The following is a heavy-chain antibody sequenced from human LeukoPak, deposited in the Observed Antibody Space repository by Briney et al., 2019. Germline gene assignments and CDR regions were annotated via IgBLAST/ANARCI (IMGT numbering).Heavy chain of an antibody. Sequence: KPGGSLRLSCAASGFTFSSYSMTWVRQAPGKGLEWVSSISSSSYIYYADSVKGRFTISRDNAKNSLYLQMNSLRAEDTAVYYCATDSSGYSLDYWGQGTLVTVSS. V-gene: IGHV3-21*01. J-gene: IGHJ4*02. CDR1: GFTFSSYS. D-gene: IGHD3-22*01. CDR2: ISSSSYI. CDR3: ATDSSGYSLDY.